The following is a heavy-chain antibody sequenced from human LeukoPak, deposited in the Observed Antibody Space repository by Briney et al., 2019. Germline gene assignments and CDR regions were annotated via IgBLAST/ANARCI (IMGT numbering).Heavy chain of an antibody. CDR3: ARDGSSSWYAY. D-gene: IGHD6-13*01. J-gene: IGHJ4*02. CDR2: IIPIFGTA. Sequence: SVKVSCKASGGTFSSYAISWVRQAPGQGLEWMGGIIPIFGTANYAQKFQGRVTITADESTSTAYMDLRSLSSDDTAVYYCARDGSSSWYAYWGQGTLVTVSS. V-gene: IGHV1-69*13. CDR1: GGTFSSYA.